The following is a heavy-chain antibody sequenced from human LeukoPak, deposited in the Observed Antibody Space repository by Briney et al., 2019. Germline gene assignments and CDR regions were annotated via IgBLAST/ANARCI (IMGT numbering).Heavy chain of an antibody. J-gene: IGHJ6*03. CDR3: ARQGYSSGWMEDYYYYIDV. CDR2: INHGGST. D-gene: IGHD6-19*01. V-gene: IGHV4-34*01. CDR1: GGSFSGYY. Sequence: SETLSLTCAVYGGSFSGYYWSWIRQPPGKGLEWMGEINHGGSTNYNPSLNSRGTISVDTSKNQFSLKLSSVTAADTAVYYCARQGYSSGWMEDYYYYIDVWGKGTTVTISS.